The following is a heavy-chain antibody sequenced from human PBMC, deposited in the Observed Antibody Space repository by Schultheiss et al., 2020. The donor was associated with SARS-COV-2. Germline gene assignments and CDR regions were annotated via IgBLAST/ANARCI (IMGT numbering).Heavy chain of an antibody. V-gene: IGHV3-23*01. J-gene: IGHJ6*02. CDR2: IDGTAIKT. D-gene: IGHD3-10*01. CDR3: AKEGKPYYYYGMDV. Sequence: GGSLRLSCVASGFTFSTYAMTWARQVPGKGLEWVSGIDGTAIKTYYADSVKGRVTISRDNSKNTMYLQMSSVRPEETAVYYCAKEGKPYYYYGMDVWGQGTTVTVSS. CDR1: GFTFSTYA.